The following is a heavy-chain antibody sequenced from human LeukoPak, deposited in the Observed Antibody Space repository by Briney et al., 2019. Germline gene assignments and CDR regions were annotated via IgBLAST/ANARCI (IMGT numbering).Heavy chain of an antibody. J-gene: IGHJ3*02. D-gene: IGHD3-10*01. CDR3: ARESGFRGDAFDI. Sequence: GGSLRLSCAASGFTFSSYSMNWVRQAPGKGLEWVSYISSSSTIYYADSVQGRFTISRDNAKNSLYLQMDSLRAEDTAVYYCARESGFRGDAFDIWGQGTMVTVSS. CDR1: GFTFSSYS. CDR2: ISSSSTI. V-gene: IGHV3-48*04.